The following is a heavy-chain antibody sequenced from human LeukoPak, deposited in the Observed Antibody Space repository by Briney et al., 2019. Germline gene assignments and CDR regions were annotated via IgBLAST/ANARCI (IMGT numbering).Heavy chain of an antibody. Sequence: ASVKVSCKASGYTFTSYYMHWVRQAPGQGLEWMGIINPSGGSTSYAQKFQGRVTMTRDMSASTVYMELSSLRSEDTAVYYCARDFLPLNYYDSSGYNNWFDPWGQGTLVTVSS. V-gene: IGHV1-46*01. J-gene: IGHJ5*02. CDR2: INPSGGST. D-gene: IGHD3-22*01. CDR1: GYTFTSYY. CDR3: ARDFLPLNYYDSSGYNNWFDP.